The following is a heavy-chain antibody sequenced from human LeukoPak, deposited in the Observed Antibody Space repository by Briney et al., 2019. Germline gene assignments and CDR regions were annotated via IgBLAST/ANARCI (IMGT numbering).Heavy chain of an antibody. J-gene: IGHJ6*02. Sequence: GGSLRLSCAASGFTFSNAWMNWVRQAPGKGLEWVGRIKSKTDGGTTDYAAPVKGRFTISRDDSKNTLYLQMNSLKTEDTAVYYCTAEKEWNLGMDVWGQGTTVTVSS. CDR2: IKSKTDGGTT. D-gene: IGHD1-1*01. CDR1: GFTFSNAW. V-gene: IGHV3-15*07. CDR3: TAEKEWNLGMDV.